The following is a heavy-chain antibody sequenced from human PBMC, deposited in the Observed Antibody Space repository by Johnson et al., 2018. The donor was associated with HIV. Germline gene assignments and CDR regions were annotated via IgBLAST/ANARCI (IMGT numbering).Heavy chain of an antibody. CDR3: VRAGVGLDGFDI. V-gene: IGHV3-11*05. CDR2: ITCNGSYT. Sequence: HVQLVESGGGLVQPGGSLRLSCAASGFTFGDYSMSWIRQAPGKGLESVSAITCNGSYTAYADSVKGRFTVSKDNARNSLYLQMYSLRVEDTALYYCVRAGVGLDGFDIWGEAAMVKVSS. CDR1: GFTFGDYS. J-gene: IGHJ3*02. D-gene: IGHD1-26*01.